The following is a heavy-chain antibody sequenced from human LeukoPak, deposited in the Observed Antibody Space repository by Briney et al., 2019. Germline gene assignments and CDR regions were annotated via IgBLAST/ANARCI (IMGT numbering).Heavy chain of an antibody. CDR3: ARAPSFDYMEV. J-gene: IGHJ6*03. Sequence: PGGSRRLSCSASGLTFDDDGMSWGLQAPGKGLERVAGIHWSGGVTGDADSVKGRFTSPIDNAKNSLYLQMNSLRAEDTALYYCARAPSFDYMEVWGKGTTVTVSS. CDR1: GLTFDDDG. CDR2: IHWSGGVT. D-gene: IGHD3-9*01. V-gene: IGHV3-20*04.